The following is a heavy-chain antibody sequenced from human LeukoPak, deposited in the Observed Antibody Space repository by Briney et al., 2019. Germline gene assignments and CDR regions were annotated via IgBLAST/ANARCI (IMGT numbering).Heavy chain of an antibody. CDR2: INPNSGGT. CDR1: GYTFTSYA. D-gene: IGHD1-26*01. Sequence: GASVKVSCKASGYTFTSYAMHWVRQAPGQGLEWMGWINPNSGGTNYAQKFQGRVTMTRDTSISTAYMELSRLRSDDTAVYYCARTKYSGSPRFGPWGQGTLVTVSS. J-gene: IGHJ5*02. CDR3: ARTKYSGSPRFGP. V-gene: IGHV1-2*02.